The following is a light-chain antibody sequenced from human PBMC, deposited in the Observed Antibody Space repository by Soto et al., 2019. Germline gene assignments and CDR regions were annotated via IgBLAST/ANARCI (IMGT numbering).Light chain of an antibody. CDR3: LQYSSHSWT. J-gene: IGKJ1*01. CDR1: RSISDW. V-gene: IGKV1-5*01. CDR2: DAS. Sequence: DIQMTQSPSSLSPSLGDRVTITCRASRSISDWLAWYQQKPGKAPELLIFDASNLKSGVSSRFSGSGSGTEFTLTISRLQNDDFATYYCLQYSSHSWTFGQGTKVDIK.